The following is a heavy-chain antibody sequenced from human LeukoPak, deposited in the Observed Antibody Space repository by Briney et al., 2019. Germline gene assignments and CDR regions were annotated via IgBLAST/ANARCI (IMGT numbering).Heavy chain of an antibody. J-gene: IGHJ4*02. Sequence: GGSLRLSCEASGFTFGRSAMTWVRQTPGKGLEWVSAISASGGSAYYADSVKGRFTISRDNSKNTLYLQMTGLRVEDTAVYYCAKDRGYWGQGTLVTVSS. CDR1: GFTFGRSA. CDR3: AKDRGY. CDR2: ISASGGSA. V-gene: IGHV3-23*01.